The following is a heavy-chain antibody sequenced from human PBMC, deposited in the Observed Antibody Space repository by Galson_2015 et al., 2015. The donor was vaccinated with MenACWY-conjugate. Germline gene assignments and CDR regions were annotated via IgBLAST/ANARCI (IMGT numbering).Heavy chain of an antibody. J-gene: IGHJ6*03. CDR3: TTHKPDSWGGLLFHFYMDV. V-gene: IGHV3-15*01. D-gene: IGHD2-21*01. CDR1: AFTFSNAY. CDR2: IKSQTDGGKI. Sequence: SLRLSSAGSAFTFSNAYMSWVRQAPGKGLEWVGRIKSQTDGGKIDYAAPVKGRFTISRDDSKNTLYLQMNSLKIEDTAVYYCTTHKPDSWGGLLFHFYMDVWGKGTTVTVSS.